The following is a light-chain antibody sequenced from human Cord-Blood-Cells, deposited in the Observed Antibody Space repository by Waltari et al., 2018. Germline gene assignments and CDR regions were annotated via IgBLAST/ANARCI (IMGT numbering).Light chain of an antibody. J-gene: IGLJ3*02. CDR3: SSYTSSSTLV. Sequence: QSALTQPASVSGSPGQSITIPCTGTSSDVGGYNYVYLYQQHPGKAPKLMIYDVSNRPSGVSNRFSGSKSGNTASLTISGLQAEDEADYYCSSYTSSSTLVFGGGTKLTVL. V-gene: IGLV2-14*03. CDR1: SSDVGGYNY. CDR2: DVS.